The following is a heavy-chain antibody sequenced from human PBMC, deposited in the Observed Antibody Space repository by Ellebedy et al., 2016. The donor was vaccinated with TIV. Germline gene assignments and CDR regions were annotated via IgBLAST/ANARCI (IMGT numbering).Heavy chain of an antibody. Sequence: PGGSLRLSCVASGFTFSSYSMDWVRQAPGKGLEWVSYISSSSTTIYYADFVKGRFTISRDNAKNSLYLQMNSPRAEDTAVYYCARAGGGFLEWLSQDYFDYWGQGTLVTVSS. CDR3: ARAGGGFLEWLSQDYFDY. V-gene: IGHV3-48*01. J-gene: IGHJ4*02. CDR2: ISSSSTTI. D-gene: IGHD3-3*01. CDR1: GFTFSSYS.